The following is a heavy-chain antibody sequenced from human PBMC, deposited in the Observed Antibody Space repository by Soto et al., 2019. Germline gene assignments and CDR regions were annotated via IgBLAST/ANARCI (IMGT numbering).Heavy chain of an antibody. J-gene: IGHJ4*02. CDR3: ARAPYLDVLTAAVGD. Sequence: SETLSLTCTVSGGSISSGFYYWSWIRQHPGEGLEWIGYISYSGSTYYNPSLKSRVAISVDTSNIQFSLKLSSVTAADTAAYYSARAPYLDVLTAAVGDWGKGAVVTVS. CDR1: GGSISSGFYY. D-gene: IGHD3-9*01. V-gene: IGHV4-31*03. CDR2: ISYSGST.